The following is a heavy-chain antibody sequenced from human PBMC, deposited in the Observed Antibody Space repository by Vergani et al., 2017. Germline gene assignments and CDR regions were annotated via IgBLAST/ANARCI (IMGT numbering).Heavy chain of an antibody. J-gene: IGHJ5*02. CDR3: ARGAPYGSGSYYNGASVGWFDP. CDR2: IIPIFGTA. Sequence: QVQLVQSGAEVKKPGSSVKVSCKASGGTFSSYAISWVRQAPGQGLEWMGGIIPIFGTANYAPKFQGRVTITADKSTSTAYMELSSLRSEDTAVYYCARGAPYGSGSYYNGASVGWFDPWGQGTLVTVSS. D-gene: IGHD3-10*01. CDR1: GGTFSSYA. V-gene: IGHV1-69*06.